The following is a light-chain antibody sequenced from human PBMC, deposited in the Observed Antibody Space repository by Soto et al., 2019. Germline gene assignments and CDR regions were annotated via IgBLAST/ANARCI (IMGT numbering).Light chain of an antibody. J-gene: IGKJ2*01. CDR3: QQSYSTPST. CDR2: AAS. Sequence: DIQMTQSPSSLSASVGDSVTITCRASQSISSYLNWYQQKPGKAPKLLIYAASSLQSGVPSRFSGSGSGTDFTLTISSLQPEDFATYYCQQSYSTPSTFGQGTKLDIK. V-gene: IGKV1-39*01. CDR1: QSISSY.